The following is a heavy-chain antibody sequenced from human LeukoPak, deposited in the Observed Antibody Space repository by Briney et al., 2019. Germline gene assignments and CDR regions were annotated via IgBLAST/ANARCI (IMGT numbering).Heavy chain of an antibody. CDR3: ARGGVVVTAMPFFDY. J-gene: IGHJ4*02. V-gene: IGHV4-59*12. D-gene: IGHD2-21*02. CDR1: GGSISSYY. Sequence: PSETLSLTCTVSGGSISSYYWSWIRQPPGKGLEWIGYIYYSGSTNYNPSLKSRVTISVDTSKNQFSLKLSSVTAADTAVYYCARGGVVVTAMPFFDYWGQGILVTVSS. CDR2: IYYSGST.